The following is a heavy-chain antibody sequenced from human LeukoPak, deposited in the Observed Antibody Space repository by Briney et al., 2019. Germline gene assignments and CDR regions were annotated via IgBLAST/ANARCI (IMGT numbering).Heavy chain of an antibody. CDR1: GFNFITSG. V-gene: IGHV3-23*01. CDR3: AKDRVAVDYMDV. CDR2: ITSSHIT. J-gene: IGHJ6*03. Sequence: GGSLRLSCAASGFNFITSGMTWVRQVPGKGLEWVASITSSHITYYGDSVKGRFIISRDNSKNTLYLQMNSLGAEDTAIYHCAKDRVAVDYMDVRGKGTTVTISS. D-gene: IGHD2-15*01.